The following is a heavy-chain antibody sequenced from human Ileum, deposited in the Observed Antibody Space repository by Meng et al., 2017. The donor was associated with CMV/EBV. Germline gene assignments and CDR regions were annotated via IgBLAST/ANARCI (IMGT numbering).Heavy chain of an antibody. CDR3: ARGQTTGGLDY. CDR2: TNTGNGNT. D-gene: IGHD1-1*01. CDR1: GYTFYNFF. V-gene: IGHV1-3*02. J-gene: IGHJ4*02. Sequence: SCKTSGYTFYNFFLHWLRQAPGQGLQWMGWTNTGNGNTKYSQEFQDRVIITRDTSASTAYMEVSSLKSDDMAVYYCARGQTTGGLDYWGQGTLVTVSS.